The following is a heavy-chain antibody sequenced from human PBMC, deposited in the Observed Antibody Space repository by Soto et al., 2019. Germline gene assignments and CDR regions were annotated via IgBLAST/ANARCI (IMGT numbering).Heavy chain of an antibody. D-gene: IGHD2-15*01. V-gene: IGHV1-69*13. Sequence: SVKVSCKASGGTFSSYAISWVRQAPGQGLEWMGGIIPIFGTANYAQKFQGRVTITADESTSTAYMELSSLRSEDTAVYYCAREPCSGGSCYATDWGQGTLVTVSS. CDR3: AREPCSGGSCYATD. CDR1: GGTFSSYA. J-gene: IGHJ4*02. CDR2: IIPIFGTA.